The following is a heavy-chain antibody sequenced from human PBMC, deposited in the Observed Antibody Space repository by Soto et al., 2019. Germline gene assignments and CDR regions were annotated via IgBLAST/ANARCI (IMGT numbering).Heavy chain of an antibody. CDR2: INTYNGNT. CDR3: AMVDVYVTPSPQDV. Sequence: QVQLVQSGAEVKHPGASVKVSCKASGYTFTRYGIGWARQAPGQGLEWMGWINTYNGNTNYAQNVQGRVTLTTDTSTSTADMELRSLRSNYTAIYYCAMVDVYVTPSPQDVWGQGTTVIVSS. J-gene: IGHJ6*02. D-gene: IGHD3-16*01. CDR1: GYTFTRYG. V-gene: IGHV1-18*01.